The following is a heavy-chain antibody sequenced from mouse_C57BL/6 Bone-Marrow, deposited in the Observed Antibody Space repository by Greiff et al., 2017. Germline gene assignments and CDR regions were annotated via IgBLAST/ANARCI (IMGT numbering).Heavy chain of an antibody. D-gene: IGHD2-10*02. V-gene: IGHV1-15*01. Sequence: VQLQQSGAELVRPGASVTLSCKASGYTFTDYEMHWVKQTPVQGLEWIGAIDPETGGTAYNQKFKGKAILTADKSSSTAYMELRSLTSEDSAVYYCTVWYAKDYGGQGTSVTVSS. J-gene: IGHJ4*01. CDR3: TVWYAKDY. CDR2: IDPETGGT. CDR1: GYTFTDYE.